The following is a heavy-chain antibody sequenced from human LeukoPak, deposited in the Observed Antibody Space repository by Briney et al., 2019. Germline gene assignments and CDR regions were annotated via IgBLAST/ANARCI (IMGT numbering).Heavy chain of an antibody. Sequence: SVKVSCKASRGTFSSYAISWVRQAPGQGLEWMGGIIPIFGTANYAQKFQGRVTMTEDTSTDTAYMELSSLRSEDTAVYYCATDRYSGSYDLAFDIWGQGTMVTVSS. CDR2: IIPIFGTA. CDR1: RGTFSSYA. D-gene: IGHD1-26*01. J-gene: IGHJ3*02. V-gene: IGHV1-69*06. CDR3: ATDRYSGSYDLAFDI.